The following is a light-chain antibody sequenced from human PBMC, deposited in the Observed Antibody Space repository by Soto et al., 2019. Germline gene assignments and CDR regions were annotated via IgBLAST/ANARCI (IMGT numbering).Light chain of an antibody. CDR2: KVS. Sequence: DVVMTQSPLSLPVTPGQAASISCSSSQSLVYSDGETYLNWIQQRPGRSPRRLIYKVSNRDSGVPDRFSGCGSGTDFTLKISRVEAEDVGVYYCMQGTHWPFTFGPGTKVDIK. CDR1: QSLVYSDGETY. V-gene: IGKV2-30*01. J-gene: IGKJ3*01. CDR3: MQGTHWPFT.